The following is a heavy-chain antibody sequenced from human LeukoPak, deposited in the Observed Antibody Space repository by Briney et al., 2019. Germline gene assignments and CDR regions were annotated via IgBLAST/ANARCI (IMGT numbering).Heavy chain of an antibody. V-gene: IGHV4-34*01. CDR1: GGSISGYY. D-gene: IGHD3-22*01. Sequence: SETLSLTCTVSGGSISGYYWSWIRQPPGKGLEWIGEINHSGSTNYNPSLKSRVTISVDTSKNQFSLKLSSVTAADTAVYYCATGDSSGYYSGHYWGQGTLVTVSS. CDR2: INHSGST. CDR3: ATGDSSGYYSGHY. J-gene: IGHJ4*02.